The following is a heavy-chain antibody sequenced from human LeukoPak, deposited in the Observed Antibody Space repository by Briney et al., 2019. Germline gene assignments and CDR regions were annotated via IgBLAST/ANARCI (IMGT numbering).Heavy chain of an antibody. CDR2: IIPILGIA. J-gene: IGHJ4*02. Sequence: SVKVSCKASGGTFSSYAISWVRQAPGQGLEWMGRIIPILGIANYAQKLQGRVTITADKSTSTAYMELSSLRSEDTAVYYCARDLYCTNGVCSDYWGQGTLVTVSS. CDR1: GGTFSSYA. CDR3: ARDLYCTNGVCSDY. V-gene: IGHV1-69*04. D-gene: IGHD2-8*01.